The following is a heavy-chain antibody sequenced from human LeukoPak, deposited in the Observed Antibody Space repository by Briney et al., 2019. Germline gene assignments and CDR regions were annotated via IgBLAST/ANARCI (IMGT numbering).Heavy chain of an antibody. J-gene: IGHJ6*03. V-gene: IGHV1-2*02. CDR3: ARGPNHYYYMDV. Sequence: GSVKVSCKASGYSFTGYYLHWMRQAPGQGLEWMGWINPGGGVTKFAQRFQGRVTMTTDKSINTVYMELSRLTSDDTAVYFCARGPNHYYYMDVWGTGTTVTVSS. CDR2: INPGGGVT. CDR1: GYSFTGYY. D-gene: IGHD2-8*01.